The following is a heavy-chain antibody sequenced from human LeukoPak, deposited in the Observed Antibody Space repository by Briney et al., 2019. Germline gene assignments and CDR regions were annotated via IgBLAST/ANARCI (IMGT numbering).Heavy chain of an antibody. CDR2: IYTSGTT. CDR1: GGSISNYY. Sequence: SETLSLPCTVSGGSISNYYWSWVRQPAGKGLQYIGRIYTSGTTYYNPSLKSRVTMSVDMSKNQFSLKLSSVTAADTAMYYCARSSFDYYDSSGLFIDIWGQGTMVSVSS. V-gene: IGHV4-4*07. D-gene: IGHD3-22*01. J-gene: IGHJ3*02. CDR3: ARSSFDYYDSSGLFIDI.